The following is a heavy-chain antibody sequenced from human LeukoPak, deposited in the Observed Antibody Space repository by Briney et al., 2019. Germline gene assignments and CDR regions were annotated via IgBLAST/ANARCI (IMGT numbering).Heavy chain of an antibody. Sequence: GGSLRLSCAASGFTFSSYAMHWVRQAPGKGLEWVSGISWDSGSIGYADSVKGRFTISRDNAKNSLYLQMNSLRAEDTALYYCAKSQGRYFDWFYYGMDVWGQGTTVTVSS. J-gene: IGHJ6*02. D-gene: IGHD3-9*01. CDR3: AKSQGRYFDWFYYGMDV. CDR1: GFTFSSYA. V-gene: IGHV3-9*01. CDR2: ISWDSGSI.